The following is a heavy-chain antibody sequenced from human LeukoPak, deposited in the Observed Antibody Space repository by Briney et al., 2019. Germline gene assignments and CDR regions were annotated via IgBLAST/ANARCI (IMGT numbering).Heavy chain of an antibody. CDR1: GFTFSRCP. J-gene: IGHJ6*03. V-gene: IGHV3-23*01. Sequence: GGSLRLSCAASGFTFSRCPMSWVRQAPGKGLEWVSAISSSGDNRHYADSVKGRFTISRDNSKNTLYLQMNSLRAEDTAVYYCARDRLPYYYYYMDVWGKGTTVTVSS. D-gene: IGHD5-12*01. CDR3: ARDRLPYYYYYMDV. CDR2: ISSSGDNR.